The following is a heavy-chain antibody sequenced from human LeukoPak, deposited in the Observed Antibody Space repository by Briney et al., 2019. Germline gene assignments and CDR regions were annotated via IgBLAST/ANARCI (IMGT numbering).Heavy chain of an antibody. D-gene: IGHD3-3*01. CDR3: AKSSITIFGVVITDDAFDI. CDR2: IIPILGIA. V-gene: IGHV1-69*04. Sequence: ASVKVSCKASGGTFSSYAISWVRQAPGQGLEWMGRIIPILGIANYAQKFQGRVTITADKSTSTAYMELSSLRSEDTAVYYCAKSSITIFGVVITDDAFDIWGQGTMVTVSS. CDR1: GGTFSSYA. J-gene: IGHJ3*02.